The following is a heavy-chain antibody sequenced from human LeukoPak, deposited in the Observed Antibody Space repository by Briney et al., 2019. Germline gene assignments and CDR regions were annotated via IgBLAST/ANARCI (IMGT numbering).Heavy chain of an antibody. CDR2: FIPILDTT. CDR1: GGSFNNYA. V-gene: IGHV1-69*05. CDR3: ARSNDYDYHFNY. Sequence: SVKVSCEASGGSFNNYAVTWVRQAPGQGLEWMGGFIPILDTTNYAPNFQGRVTITTDESSTTAYMELSSLKWEDTALYYCARSNDYDYHFNYWGQGTLVTVSS. J-gene: IGHJ4*02. D-gene: IGHD5-12*01.